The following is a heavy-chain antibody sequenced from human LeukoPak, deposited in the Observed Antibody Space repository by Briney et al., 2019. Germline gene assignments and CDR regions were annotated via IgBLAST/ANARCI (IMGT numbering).Heavy chain of an antibody. D-gene: IGHD3-22*01. CDR2: SGTSGGT. J-gene: IGHJ4*02. V-gene: IGHV3-23*01. CDR3: ATKPPGNYPYDY. Sequence: GGSLRLSCAASGLTFSTSPMNWGRLAPGNRLEWVSTSGTSGGTYHPDPVKGRFNNSRDNPKNTLSLQMANLRVEDTAAYYCATKPPGNYPYDYWGQGTLVTDS. CDR1: GLTFSTSP.